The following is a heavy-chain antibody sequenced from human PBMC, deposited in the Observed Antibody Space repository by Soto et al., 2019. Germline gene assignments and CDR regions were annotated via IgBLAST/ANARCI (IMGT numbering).Heavy chain of an antibody. CDR2: INPSGGST. J-gene: IGHJ6*02. CDR3: ARDQGGSGSYYPYGMDV. V-gene: IGHV1-46*01. D-gene: IGHD3-10*01. CDR1: GYTFTSYY. Sequence: QVQLVQSGAEVKKPGASVKVSCKASGYTFTSYYMHWVRQAPGQGLEWMGIINPSGGSTSYAQKSQGRVTMTRDTSTSTVYMELSSLRSEDTAVYYCARDQGGSGSYYPYGMDVWGQGTTVTVSS.